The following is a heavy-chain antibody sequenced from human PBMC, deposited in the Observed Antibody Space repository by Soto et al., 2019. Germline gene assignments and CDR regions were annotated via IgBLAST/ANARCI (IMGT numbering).Heavy chain of an antibody. CDR3: ARHRPGYYFDL. CDR1: GGAISNYH. J-gene: IGHJ4*02. Sequence: QVQLQESGPGLVKPSETLSLTCTVSGGAISNYHWNWIRQPPGKGLEWIGYIFYSGNTNYNPSLRSRVTISVDTSTNQFSLKLTSGTAADTAVYYCARHRPGYYFDLWGQGTLVTVSS. CDR2: IFYSGNT. V-gene: IGHV4-59*08.